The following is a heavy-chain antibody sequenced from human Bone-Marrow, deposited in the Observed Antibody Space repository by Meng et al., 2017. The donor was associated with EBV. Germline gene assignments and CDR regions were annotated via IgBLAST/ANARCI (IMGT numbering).Heavy chain of an antibody. CDR3: ATRGENCSGGSCYSFDY. J-gene: IGHJ4*02. V-gene: IGHV4-4*02. CDR2: IYHSGST. D-gene: IGHD2-15*01. Sequence: QVQRRGRCTGRVKPTGTVPLPCAVSVGSILRITWWSWVRQPPGKGLEWIGEIYHSGSTNYNPSLKSRVTISVDKSKNQFSLKLSSVTAADTAVYYCATRGENCSGGSCYSFDYWGQGTLVTVSS. CDR1: VGSILRITW.